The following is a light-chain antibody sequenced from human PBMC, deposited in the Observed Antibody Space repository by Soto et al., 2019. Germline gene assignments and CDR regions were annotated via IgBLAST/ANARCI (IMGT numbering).Light chain of an antibody. V-gene: IGKV3-20*01. CDR3: QQYCGSPQT. J-gene: IGKJ1*01. CDR2: GAS. Sequence: ETVLTQSPGTLSLSPGERATLSCRASQSVAGSYLAWYQQKPGQAPRLRIYGASGRATGIPDRFGGGGSGTDFTLTISRLEPGDMAVYYFQQYCGSPQTFGQGTKVDIK. CDR1: QSVAGSY.